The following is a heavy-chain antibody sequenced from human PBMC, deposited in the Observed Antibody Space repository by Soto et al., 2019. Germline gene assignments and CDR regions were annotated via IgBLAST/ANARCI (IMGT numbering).Heavy chain of an antibody. CDR2: ISGSGGST. D-gene: IGHD6-19*01. Sequence: EVQLLESGGGLVQPGGSRRLSCAASGFTFSSYAMSWVRQAPGKGLEWVSAISGSGGSTYYADSVKGRFTISRDNSKNTLYLQMNSLRAEDTAVYYCAKDRVGSGWYGGDYYGMDVWGQGTTVTVSS. CDR1: GFTFSSYA. V-gene: IGHV3-23*01. J-gene: IGHJ6*02. CDR3: AKDRVGSGWYGGDYYGMDV.